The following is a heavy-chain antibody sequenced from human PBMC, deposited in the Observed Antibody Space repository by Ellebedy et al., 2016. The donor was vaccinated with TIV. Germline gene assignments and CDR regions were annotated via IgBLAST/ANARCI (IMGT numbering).Heavy chain of an antibody. CDR3: VTMVRGVLFDAFDI. V-gene: IGHV1-69*13. Sequence: SVKVSCXASGGTFSSYAISWVRQAPGQGLEWMGGIIPIFGTANYAQKFQGRVTITADESTSTAYMELSSLRSEDTAVYYCVTMVRGVLFDAFDIWGQGTMVTVSS. CDR2: IIPIFGTA. CDR1: GGTFSSYA. D-gene: IGHD3-10*01. J-gene: IGHJ3*02.